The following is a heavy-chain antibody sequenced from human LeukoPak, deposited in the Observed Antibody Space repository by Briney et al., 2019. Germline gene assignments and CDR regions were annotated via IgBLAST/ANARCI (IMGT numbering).Heavy chain of an antibody. CDR3: SRLRYSGYDYFDY. J-gene: IGHJ4*02. V-gene: IGHV3-48*03. D-gene: IGHD5-12*01. CDR2: ISSSGSTI. Sequence: GGSLRLSCAASGFTFSSYEMNWVRQAPGKGLEWVSYISSSGSTIYYADSVKGRFTISRDNAKNSLYLQMNSLKTEDTAVYYCSRLRYSGYDYFDYWGQGTLVTVSS. CDR1: GFTFSSYE.